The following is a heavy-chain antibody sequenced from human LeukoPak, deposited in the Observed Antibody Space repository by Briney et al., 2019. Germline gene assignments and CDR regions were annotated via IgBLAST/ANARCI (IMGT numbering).Heavy chain of an antibody. CDR3: ASLYYYDSSGYPIFDY. J-gene: IGHJ4*02. CDR2: IYYSGST. V-gene: IGHV4-39*01. D-gene: IGHD3-22*01. Sequence: PSETLSLTCTVSGGSISSSSYYWGWIRQPPGKGLEWIGSIYYSGSTYYNPSLKSRVTISVDTSKNQFSLKLSSVTAADTAVYYCASLYYYDSSGYPIFDYWGQGTLVTVSS. CDR1: GGSISSSSYY.